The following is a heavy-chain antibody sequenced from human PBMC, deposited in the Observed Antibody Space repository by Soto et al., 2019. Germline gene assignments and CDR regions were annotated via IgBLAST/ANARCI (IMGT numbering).Heavy chain of an antibody. Sequence: HPGGSLRLSCAASGFTVSSNYMSWVRQAPEKGLEWVSVIYSGGSTYYADSVKGRFTISRDNSKNTLYLQMNSLRAEDTAVYYCARDSLELRSYYYYGMDVWGQGTTVTVSS. J-gene: IGHJ6*02. D-gene: IGHD1-7*01. CDR2: IYSGGST. CDR1: GFTVSSNY. V-gene: IGHV3-53*01. CDR3: ARDSLELRSYYYYGMDV.